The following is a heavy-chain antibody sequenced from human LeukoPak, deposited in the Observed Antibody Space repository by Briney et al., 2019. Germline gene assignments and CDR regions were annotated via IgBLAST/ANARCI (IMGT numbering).Heavy chain of an antibody. Sequence: ASVKVSCKASGGTFSSYAISWVRQAPGQGLEWMGWINAGNGNTKYSQKFQGRVTITRDTSASTAYMELSSLRSEDTAVYYCARAEWLQFGHFDYWGQGTLVTVSS. CDR1: GGTFSSYA. V-gene: IGHV1-3*01. D-gene: IGHD5-24*01. CDR2: INAGNGNT. CDR3: ARAEWLQFGHFDY. J-gene: IGHJ4*02.